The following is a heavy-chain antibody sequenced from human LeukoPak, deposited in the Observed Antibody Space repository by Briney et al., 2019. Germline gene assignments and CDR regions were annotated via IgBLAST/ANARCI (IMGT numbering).Heavy chain of an antibody. V-gene: IGHV1-18*01. D-gene: IGHD5-18*01. Sequence: ASVKVSCKASGYTFTSYGISWVRQAPGQGLEWMGWISAYNGNTNDAQKLQGRVTMTTDTSTSTAYMELRSLRSDDTAVYYCARDKEYSYGYANFDYWGQGTLVTVSS. CDR3: ARDKEYSYGYANFDY. J-gene: IGHJ4*02. CDR2: ISAYNGNT. CDR1: GYTFTSYG.